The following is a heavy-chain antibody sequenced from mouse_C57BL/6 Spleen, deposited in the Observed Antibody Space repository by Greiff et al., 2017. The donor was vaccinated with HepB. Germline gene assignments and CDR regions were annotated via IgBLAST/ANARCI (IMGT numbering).Heavy chain of an antibody. V-gene: IGHV1-61*01. J-gene: IGHJ4*01. CDR2: IYPSDSET. CDR1: GYTFTSYW. D-gene: IGHD1-1*01. Sequence: QVQLQQPGAELVRPGSSVKLSCKASGYTFTSYWMDWVKQRPGQGLEWIGNIYPSDSETHYNQKFKDKATLTVDKSSSTAYMQLSSLTSEDSAVYYCARTLYDSTPMDYWGQGTSVTVSS. CDR3: ARTLYDSTPMDY.